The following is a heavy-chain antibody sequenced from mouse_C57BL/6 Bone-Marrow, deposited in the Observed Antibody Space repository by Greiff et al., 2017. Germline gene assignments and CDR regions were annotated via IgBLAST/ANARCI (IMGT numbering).Heavy chain of an antibody. J-gene: IGHJ2*01. CDR1: GYTFTNYW. CDR3: ARHYYGSSQYYFDY. Sequence: QVHVKQSGAELVRPGTSVKMSCKASGYTFTNYWIGWAKQRPGHGLEWIGDIYPGGGYTNYNEKFKGKATLTADKSSSTAYMQFSSLTSEDSAIYYCARHYYGSSQYYFDYWGQGTTLTVSS. D-gene: IGHD1-1*01. V-gene: IGHV1-63*01. CDR2: IYPGGGYT.